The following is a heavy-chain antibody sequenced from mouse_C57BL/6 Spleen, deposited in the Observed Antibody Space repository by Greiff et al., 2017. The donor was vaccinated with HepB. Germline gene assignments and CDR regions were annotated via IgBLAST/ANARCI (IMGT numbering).Heavy chain of an antibody. Sequence: VQLQQSGPELVKPGASVKISCKPSGYTFTDYYMNWVKQSHGKSLEWIGDINPNNGGTSYNQKFKGKATLTVDKSSSTAYMELRSLTSEDSAFYYCASRRKYGYWFAYWGQGTLVTVSA. CDR1: GYTFTDYY. CDR3: ASRRKYGYWFAY. CDR2: INPNNGGT. D-gene: IGHD2-2*01. J-gene: IGHJ3*01. V-gene: IGHV1-26*01.